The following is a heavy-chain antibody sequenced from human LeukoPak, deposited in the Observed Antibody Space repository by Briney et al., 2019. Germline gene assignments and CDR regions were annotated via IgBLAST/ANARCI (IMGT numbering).Heavy chain of an antibody. J-gene: IGHJ4*02. CDR3: ARADWDTAMIDY. V-gene: IGHV3-21*01. CDR2: ISSSSSYI. Sequence: GGSLSLSCAAAEFTFSSYRMNWVRQASGKGLEWVSSISSSSSYIYYTDSVKGRFTISRDNAKNSLFLQMNSLRAEDTAVYYCARADWDTAMIDYWGQGTLLTVSS. CDR1: EFTFSSYR. D-gene: IGHD5-18*01.